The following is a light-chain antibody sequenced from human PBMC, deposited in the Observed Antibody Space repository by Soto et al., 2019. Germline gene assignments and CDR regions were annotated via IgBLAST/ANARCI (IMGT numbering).Light chain of an antibody. CDR3: QQSYSTPWT. CDR1: QSISTW. CDR2: DAS. Sequence: GDRVTITCRASQSISTWLAWYQQKPGKAPKFLIYDASSLQSGVPSRLSGSGSGTDFTLTISSLQLEDVPTYYCQQSYSTPWTLGQGTKVDIK. V-gene: IGKV1-39*01. J-gene: IGKJ1*01.